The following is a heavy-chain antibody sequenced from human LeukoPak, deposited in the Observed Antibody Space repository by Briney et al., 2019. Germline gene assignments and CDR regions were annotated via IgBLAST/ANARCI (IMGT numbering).Heavy chain of an antibody. D-gene: IGHD3-16*01. J-gene: IGHJ3*02. Sequence: PGGSLRLSCATSGFSFTDYPMNWVRQAPGKGLEWISNIRTTAEGAKYAYYADSVKGRVTISRDDGKNTLYLHMNSLRDDDTAVYYCVKTMVTFGGLIRTDAFDIWGQGTMVTVSS. CDR3: VKTMVTFGGLIRTDAFDI. V-gene: IGHV3-48*02. CDR1: GFSFTDYP. CDR2: IRTTAEGAKYA.